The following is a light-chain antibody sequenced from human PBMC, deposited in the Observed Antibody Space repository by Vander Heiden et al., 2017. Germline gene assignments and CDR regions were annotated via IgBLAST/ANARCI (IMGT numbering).Light chain of an antibody. V-gene: IGKV3-11*01. CDR1: QSVSSY. CDR3: QQRNNGVT. J-gene: IGKJ4*01. CDR2: DES. Sequence: ESVLTQSPATLSLSPGERATLSCRASQSVSSYLPWSQQKPGQAPRLLIYDESNRANGIPDRFSGSGSGTDFTLTISSLEPEDFAVYYWQQRNNGVTFGGGTKVEIK.